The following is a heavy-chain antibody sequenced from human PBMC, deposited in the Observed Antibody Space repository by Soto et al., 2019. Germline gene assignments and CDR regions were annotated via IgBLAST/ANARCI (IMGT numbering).Heavy chain of an antibody. CDR1: GFTFSSYD. D-gene: IGHD3-9*01. V-gene: IGHV3-13*01. Sequence: EVQLVESGGGLVQPGGSLRLSCAASGFTFSSYDMHWVRQATGKGLEWVSAIGTDGDTYYPDSVKGRFTISRENAKNSLYLQMNSLRAGDTALYYCARANVEYFDAFDLWGQGTIVTVSS. CDR3: ARANVEYFDAFDL. CDR2: IGTDGDT. J-gene: IGHJ3*01.